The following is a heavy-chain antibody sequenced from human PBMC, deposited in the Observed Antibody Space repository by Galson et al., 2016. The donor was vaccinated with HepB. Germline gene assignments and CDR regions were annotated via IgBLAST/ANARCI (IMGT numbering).Heavy chain of an antibody. D-gene: IGHD5-12*01. CDR3: AKDTKRYSGDGLFDY. Sequence: SLRLSCAASGFTFSSYGMHWVRQAPGKGLEWVAVISYDGSNKYYADSVKGRFTISRDNSKNTLYLQMNSLRAEDTAVYYCAKDTKRYSGDGLFDYWGQGTLVTVSS. J-gene: IGHJ4*02. V-gene: IGHV3-30*18. CDR2: ISYDGSNK. CDR1: GFTFSSYG.